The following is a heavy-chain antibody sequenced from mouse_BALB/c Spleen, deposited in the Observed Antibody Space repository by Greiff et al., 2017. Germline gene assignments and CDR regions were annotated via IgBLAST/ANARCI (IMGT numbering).Heavy chain of an antibody. CDR2: ISSGSSTI. Sequence: EVHLVESGGGLVQPGGSRKLSCAASGFTFSSFGMHWVRQAPEKGLEWVAYISSGSSTIYYADTVKGLFTISRDNPKNTLFLQMTSLRSEDTAMYYCARYGSSSYWGQGTLVTVSA. J-gene: IGHJ3*01. CDR3: ARYGSSSY. V-gene: IGHV5-17*02. CDR1: GFTFSSFG. D-gene: IGHD1-1*01.